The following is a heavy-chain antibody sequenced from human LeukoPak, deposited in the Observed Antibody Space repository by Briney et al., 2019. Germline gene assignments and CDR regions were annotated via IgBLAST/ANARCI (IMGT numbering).Heavy chain of an antibody. CDR1: GFTFSDYY. V-gene: IGHV3-11*04. D-gene: IGHD6-13*01. CDR3: AKGGEVSSWYKRLKLYFDY. Sequence: PGGSLRLSSAASGFTFSDYYMSWIRQAPGKGLEWVSYISGSGSSIYYADSVKGRFTISRDNSKNTLFLQMNSLRAEDTAVYYCAKGGEVSSWYKRLKLYFDYWGQGTLVTVSS. J-gene: IGHJ4*02. CDR2: ISGSGSSI.